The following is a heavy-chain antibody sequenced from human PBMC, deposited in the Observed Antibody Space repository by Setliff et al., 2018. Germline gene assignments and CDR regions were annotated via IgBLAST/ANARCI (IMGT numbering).Heavy chain of an antibody. CDR1: GYTFTSYY. Sequence: GASVKVSCKASGYTFTSYYMHWVRQAPGQGLEWMGIINPSGGSTSYAQKFQGRVTMTRDTSTSTVYMELSSLRSEDTAVYYCAREASMVRGVIITLSTNWFDPWGQGT. D-gene: IGHD3-10*01. CDR2: INPSGGST. J-gene: IGHJ5*02. V-gene: IGHV1-46*01. CDR3: AREASMVRGVIITLSTNWFDP.